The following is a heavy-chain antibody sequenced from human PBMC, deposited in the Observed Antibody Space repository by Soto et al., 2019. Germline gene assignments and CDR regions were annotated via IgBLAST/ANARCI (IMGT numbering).Heavy chain of an antibody. J-gene: IGHJ4*02. CDR2: MSGSSSTT. Sequence: EVRLLESGGGLVKPGGSLRLSCATSGLTFSNYAMSWVRQAPGGXLEWVSSMSGSSSTTYYADSVRGRFTISRDRSKNTLYLQMSSLRAEDTALYYCAKNQEXXLPRVIDFWGQGTLVTVSS. V-gene: IGHV3-23*01. D-gene: IGHD3-16*02. CDR3: AKNQEXXLPRVIDF. CDR1: GLTFSNYA.